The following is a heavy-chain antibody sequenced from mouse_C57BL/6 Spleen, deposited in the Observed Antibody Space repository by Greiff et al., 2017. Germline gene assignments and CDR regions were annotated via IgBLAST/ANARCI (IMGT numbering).Heavy chain of an antibody. CDR2: ISDGGSYT. D-gene: IGHD2-4*01. CDR3: ARGDYDYDSTVYYAMDY. V-gene: IGHV5-4*03. J-gene: IGHJ4*01. CDR1: GFTFSSYA. Sequence: EVKLQESGGGLVKPGGSLKLSCAASGFTFSSYAMSWVRQTPEKRLEWVATISDGGSYTYYPDNVKGRFTISRDNAKNNLYLQMSHLKSEDTAMYYCARGDYDYDSTVYYAMDYWGQGTSVTVSS.